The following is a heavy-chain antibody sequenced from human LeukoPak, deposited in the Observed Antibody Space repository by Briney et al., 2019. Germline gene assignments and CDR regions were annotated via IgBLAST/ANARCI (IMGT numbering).Heavy chain of an antibody. CDR2: ISYDGSNK. Sequence: GGSLRLSCAASGFTFSSYSMNWVRQAPGKGLEWVAVISYDGSNKYYADSVKGRFTISRDNSKNTLYLQMNSLRAEDTAVCYCAKVGRVWQWLDYFDYWGQGTLVTVSS. J-gene: IGHJ4*02. CDR3: AKVGRVWQWLDYFDY. D-gene: IGHD6-19*01. CDR1: GFTFSSYS. V-gene: IGHV3-30*18.